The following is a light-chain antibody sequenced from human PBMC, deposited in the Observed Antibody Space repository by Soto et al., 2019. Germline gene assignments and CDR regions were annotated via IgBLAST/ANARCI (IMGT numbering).Light chain of an antibody. CDR1: QSVFYSSNNKNY. CDR3: QQYYSTPLT. J-gene: IGKJ4*01. CDR2: WSS. V-gene: IGKV4-1*01. Sequence: DIVMTQSPDSLAVFLGERATINCKSSQSVFYSSNNKNYLAWYQQKPGQPPKLLIYWSSTRESVVPARFSGSGSGTDFALTISSLQAEDVAVYYCQQYYSTPLTFGVGTHVQIK.